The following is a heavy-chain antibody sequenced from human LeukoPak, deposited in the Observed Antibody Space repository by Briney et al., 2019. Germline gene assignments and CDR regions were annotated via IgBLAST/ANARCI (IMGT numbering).Heavy chain of an antibody. CDR2: IGTAGDT. CDR1: GFTFSNYA. V-gene: IGHV3-13*01. J-gene: IGHJ5*02. CDR3: ARGKTSGWNWFDP. D-gene: IGHD6-19*01. Sequence: GGSLRLSCTASGFTFSNYAMSWVRQATGKGLEWVSAIGTAGDTYYAGSVKGRFAISRENAKNSLFLQMNSLRAGDTAVYYCARGKTSGWNWFDPWGQGTLVSVSS.